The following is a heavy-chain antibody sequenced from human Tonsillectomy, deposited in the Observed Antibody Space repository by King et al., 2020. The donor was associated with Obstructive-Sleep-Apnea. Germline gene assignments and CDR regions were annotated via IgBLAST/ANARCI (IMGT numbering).Heavy chain of an antibody. J-gene: IGHJ4*02. CDR3: ARSASGNYRPYYFDY. CDR2: ICYSGST. V-gene: IGHV4-39*06. CDR1: GGSISTRTYC. D-gene: IGHD1-26*01. Sequence: RLQLQESGPGLVKPSETLSLTCTVSGGSISTRTYCWGWIRQPPGKGLEWIATICYSGSTYYGPSLNSRVTISVDTSKNQFSLKLSSVTAADTAVYYCARSASGNYRPYYFDYWGQGTLVTVSS.